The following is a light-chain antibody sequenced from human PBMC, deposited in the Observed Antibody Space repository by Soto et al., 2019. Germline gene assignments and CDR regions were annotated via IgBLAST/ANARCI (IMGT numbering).Light chain of an antibody. CDR1: SSDVGGFNS. Sequence: QSALTQPASVSGSPGESITISCTGTSSDVGGFNSVSWYQQHPGKAPKLIIYEITSRPSGISDRFSDSKSGNTASLTISGHHVDDEANYYCSSYTTSGTRVFGGGTKLTVL. CDR2: EIT. V-gene: IGLV2-14*01. CDR3: SSYTTSGTRV. J-gene: IGLJ3*02.